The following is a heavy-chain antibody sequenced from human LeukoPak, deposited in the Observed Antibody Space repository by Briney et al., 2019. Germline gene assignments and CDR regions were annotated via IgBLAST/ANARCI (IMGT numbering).Heavy chain of an antibody. CDR3: ARDSGTTGEVKFDP. CDR1: GYSISNAYY. D-gene: IGHD3-10*01. Sequence: SETLSLTCSVSGYSISNAYYWGWIRQPPGKGLAWIGRIYSSGSTDYNPSLKSRVTMSVDTSKNKFSLKLSSVTAADTAVYYCARDSGTTGEVKFDPWGQGTLVTVSS. CDR2: IYSSGST. V-gene: IGHV4-38-2*02. J-gene: IGHJ5*02.